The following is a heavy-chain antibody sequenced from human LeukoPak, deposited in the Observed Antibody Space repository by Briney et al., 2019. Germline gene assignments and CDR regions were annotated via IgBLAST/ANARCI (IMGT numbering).Heavy chain of an antibody. D-gene: IGHD3-16*01. J-gene: IGHJ4*02. Sequence: TGGSLRLSCAASGFTFSSYAMSWVRQAPGKGLEWVSAISGSGGSTYYADSVKGRFTISRDNSKNTLYLQMNSLRAEDTAVYYCAKDVGDGSYYFDYWGQGTLVTVSS. V-gene: IGHV3-23*01. CDR1: GFTFSSYA. CDR3: AKDVGDGSYYFDY. CDR2: ISGSGGST.